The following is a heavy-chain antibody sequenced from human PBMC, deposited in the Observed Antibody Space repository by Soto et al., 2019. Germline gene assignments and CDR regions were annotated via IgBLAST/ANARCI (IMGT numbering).Heavy chain of an antibody. CDR2: TYFRSKWYN. CDR1: GDSVSSNTAS. Sequence: SQTLSLTCTISGDSVSSNTASWNWIRQSPSRGLEWLGRTYFRSKWYNDYAVSVKSRIIINPDTSNNQFSLQLNSVTPEDTAVYFCAKGDNLGPKTGYAFDPWGQGIMVTVSS. CDR3: AKGDNLGPKTGYAFDP. V-gene: IGHV6-1*01. D-gene: IGHD5-12*01. J-gene: IGHJ5*02.